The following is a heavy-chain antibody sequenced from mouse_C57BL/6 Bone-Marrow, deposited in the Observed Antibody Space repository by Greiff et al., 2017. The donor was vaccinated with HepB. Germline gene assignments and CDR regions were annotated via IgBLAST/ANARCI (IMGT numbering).Heavy chain of an antibody. CDR1: GFSLTSYG. CDR2: IWGVGST. D-gene: IGHD2-4*01. V-gene: IGHV2-6*01. J-gene: IGHJ4*01. CDR3: AIIYYDYDGYYAMDY. Sequence: VKLMESGPGLVAPSQSLSITCTVSGFSLTSYGVDWVRQSPGKGLEWLGVIWGVGSTNYNSALKSRLSISKDNSKSQVFLKMNSLQTDDTAMYYCAIIYYDYDGYYAMDYWGQGTSVTVSS.